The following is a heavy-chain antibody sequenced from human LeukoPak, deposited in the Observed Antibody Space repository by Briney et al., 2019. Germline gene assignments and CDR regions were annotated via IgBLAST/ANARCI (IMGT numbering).Heavy chain of an antibody. Sequence: GGSLRLSCAASGFTVSSKYMSWVRQAPGKGLEWVSVIFNGGSTYYADSAKGRFTISTDNSKNMLYLQMNSLRAEDTAVYYCARGLFASGSYYNFFDYWAQGTLVTVSS. CDR1: GFTVSSKY. CDR2: IFNGGST. D-gene: IGHD3-10*01. CDR3: ARGLFASGSYYNFFDY. V-gene: IGHV3-66*01. J-gene: IGHJ4*02.